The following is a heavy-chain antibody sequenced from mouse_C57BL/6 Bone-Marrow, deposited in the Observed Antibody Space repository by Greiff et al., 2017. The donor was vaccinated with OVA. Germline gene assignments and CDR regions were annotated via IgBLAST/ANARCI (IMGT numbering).Heavy chain of an antibody. D-gene: IGHD2-5*01. CDR1: GFTFSDYY. V-gene: IGHV5-16*01. CDR3: ARDQSNYGYWYFDV. Sequence: EVQLVESEGGLVQPGSSMKLSCTASGFTFSDYYMAWVRQVPEKGLEWVANINYDGSSTYYLDSLKSRFIISRDNAKNILYLQMSSLKSEDTATYYCARDQSNYGYWYFDVWGTGTTVTVSS. CDR2: INYDGSST. J-gene: IGHJ1*03.